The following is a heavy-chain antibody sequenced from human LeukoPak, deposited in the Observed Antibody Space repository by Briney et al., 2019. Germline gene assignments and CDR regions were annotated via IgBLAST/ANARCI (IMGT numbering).Heavy chain of an antibody. CDR2: IKQDGSEQ. CDR3: ARAHIIGGSYRGFFDY. V-gene: IGHV3-7*03. Sequence: PGGSLRLSCAASGFSFSSYWMSWVRQAPGKGLEWVANIKQDGSEQYYVDSVKGRFTISRDNAKSSLYLQMNSLRAEDTALYYCARAHIIGGSYRGFFDYWGQGTLVTVSS. D-gene: IGHD1-26*01. CDR1: GFSFSSYW. J-gene: IGHJ4*02.